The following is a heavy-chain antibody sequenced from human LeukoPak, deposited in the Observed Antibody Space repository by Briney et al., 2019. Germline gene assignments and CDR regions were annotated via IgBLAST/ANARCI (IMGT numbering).Heavy chain of an antibody. CDR2: IYTSGST. CDR3: AGKYYYDSSGYFYVDW. J-gene: IGHJ4*02. Sequence: SETLSLTCTVSGGSISSYYWSWIRQPPGKGLEWFGRIYTSGSTNYNPSLKSRVTMSVDTSKNQFSLKLRSVTAADTAVYYCAGKYYYDSSGYFYVDWWGQGTLVTVSS. D-gene: IGHD3-22*01. CDR1: GGSISSYY. V-gene: IGHV4-4*07.